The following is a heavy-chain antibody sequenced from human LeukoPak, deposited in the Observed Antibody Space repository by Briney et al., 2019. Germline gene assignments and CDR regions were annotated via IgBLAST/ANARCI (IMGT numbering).Heavy chain of an antibody. V-gene: IGHV3-21*04. J-gene: IGHJ4*02. Sequence: PGGSLRLSCAASGFTFSGYSMIWVRQAPGKGLEWVSSISSSSSYIYYADSVKGRFTISRDNAKNSLYLQMNSLRAEDTAVYYCAKDFWSGYYPNCWGQGTLVTVSS. CDR3: AKDFWSGYYPNC. CDR2: ISSSSSYI. CDR1: GFTFSGYS. D-gene: IGHD3-3*01.